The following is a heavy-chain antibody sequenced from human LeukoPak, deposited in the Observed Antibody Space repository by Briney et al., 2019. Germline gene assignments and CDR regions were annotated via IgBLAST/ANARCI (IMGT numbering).Heavy chain of an antibody. J-gene: IGHJ4*02. V-gene: IGHV1-18*01. CDR1: GYPFTSFG. CDR3: AGDGDGTFDY. D-gene: IGHD7-27*01. CDR2: ISAYNGNT. Sequence: ASEKFSCKAYGYPFTSFGISWARQAPGQGLEWMGWISAYNGNTNYAQKPQCRVTMTTDASTSTAYREGRSMRSDDTAVYCCAGDGDGTFDYWGQGTLVTVSS.